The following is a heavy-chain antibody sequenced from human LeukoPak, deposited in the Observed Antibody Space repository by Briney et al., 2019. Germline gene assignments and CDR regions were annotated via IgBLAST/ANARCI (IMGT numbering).Heavy chain of an antibody. CDR2: INHSGST. CDR3: ARQRKPIDGSGRHNIDY. V-gene: IGHV4-34*01. CDR1: GGSFSGYY. D-gene: IGHD3-10*01. Sequence: PSETLSLTCAVYGGSFSGYYWSWIRQPPGKGLEWIGEINHSGSTNYNPSLKSRVTISVDTSKNQFSLKLSSVTAADTAVYYCARQRKPIDGSGRHNIDYWGQGTLVTVSS. J-gene: IGHJ4*02.